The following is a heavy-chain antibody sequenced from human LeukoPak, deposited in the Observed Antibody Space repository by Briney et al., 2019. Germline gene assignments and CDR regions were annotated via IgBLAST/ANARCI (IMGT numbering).Heavy chain of an antibody. CDR3: ARDRKGD. CDR1: GFTFSSYG. V-gene: IGHV3-30*19. Sequence: GGSLRLPCAASGFTFSSYGMHWVRQAPGKGLEWVAVISYDGSNKYYADSVKGRFTISRDNSKNTLYLQMNSLRAEDTAVYYCARDRKGDWGQGTLVTVSS. J-gene: IGHJ4*02. CDR2: ISYDGSNK. D-gene: IGHD3-16*01.